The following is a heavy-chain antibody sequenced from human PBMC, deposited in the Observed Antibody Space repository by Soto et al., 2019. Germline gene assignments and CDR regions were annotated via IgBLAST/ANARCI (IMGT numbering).Heavy chain of an antibody. D-gene: IGHD1-26*01. CDR3: ARQPSGCYGQLDY. V-gene: IGHV4-59*01. CDR1: GGSISSFY. J-gene: IGHJ4*02. Sequence: SETLSLTCTVSGGSISSFYWSWIRQPPGKGLEWIGNIYYSGSTNYNPSLKSRVTISVDTSKNQFSLKLSSVTAADTAVYYCARQPSGCYGQLDYWGQGTLVTVSS. CDR2: IYYSGST.